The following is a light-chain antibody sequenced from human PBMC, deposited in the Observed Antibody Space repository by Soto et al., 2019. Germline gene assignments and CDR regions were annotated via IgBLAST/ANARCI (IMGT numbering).Light chain of an antibody. CDR1: ERISSD. J-gene: IGKJ1*01. Sequence: EKVMTQSPATLSVSPGERATLSCRASERISSDVAWYQQKPGQAPRLLIYGASTRVTGIPARFSGSGSGTEFTLTISSLQSEDFAVYYCQQYNYWPPWTFGQGTKVDI. CDR3: QQYNYWPPWT. V-gene: IGKV3-15*01. CDR2: GAS.